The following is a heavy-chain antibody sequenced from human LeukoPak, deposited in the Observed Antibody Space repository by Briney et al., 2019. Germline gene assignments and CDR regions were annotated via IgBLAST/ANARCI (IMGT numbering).Heavy chain of an antibody. CDR2: ISGSGGST. J-gene: IGHJ4*02. D-gene: IGHD3-22*01. Sequence: PGGSLRLSCAASGFTFSSYAMSWVRQAPGKGLEWVSAISGSGGSTYYADSVKGRFTISRDNSKNTLYLQMNSLRAEDTAVYYCAKVRYYYDSSGYYYWGQGTLVIVSS. V-gene: IGHV3-23*01. CDR1: GFTFSSYA. CDR3: AKVRYYYDSSGYYY.